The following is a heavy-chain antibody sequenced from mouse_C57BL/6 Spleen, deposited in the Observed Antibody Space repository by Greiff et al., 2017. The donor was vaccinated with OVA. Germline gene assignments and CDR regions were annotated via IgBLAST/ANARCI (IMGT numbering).Heavy chain of an antibody. Sequence: EVQLQQSGPELVKPGASVKISCKASGYTFTDYYMNWVKQSHGKSLEWIGDINPNNGGTSYNQKFKGKATLTVDKSSSTAYLELRSPTSEDSAVYYCARFDYAFAYWGQGTLVTVAA. CDR1: GYTFTDYY. CDR3: ARFDYAFAY. D-gene: IGHD2-4*01. CDR2: INPNNGGT. J-gene: IGHJ3*01. V-gene: IGHV1-26*01.